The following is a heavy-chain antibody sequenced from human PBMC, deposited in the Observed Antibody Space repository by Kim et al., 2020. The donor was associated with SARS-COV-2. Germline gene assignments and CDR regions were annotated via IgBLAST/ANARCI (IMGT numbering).Heavy chain of an antibody. CDR2: ISSSGTST. J-gene: IGHJ4*02. CDR3: ASDYYDSHGYMRAEY. Sequence: GGSLRLSCAASGFSFSSYEMNWVRQAPGKGLELISYISSSGTSTYYADSVKGRFTISRDNAKNSLYLQMNSLRAEDTAVYFCASDYYDSHGYMRAEYWGQGTLVTVSS. D-gene: IGHD3-22*01. V-gene: IGHV3-48*03. CDR1: GFSFSSYE.